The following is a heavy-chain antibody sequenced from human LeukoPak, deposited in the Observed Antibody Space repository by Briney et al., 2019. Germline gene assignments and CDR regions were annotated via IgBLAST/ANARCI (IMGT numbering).Heavy chain of an antibody. Sequence: ASVKVSCKASGYPFTSYGLTWVRQTPGQGLQWMGWIAAYNGATNYAQIFQGRISMTTDTPTNTGYMELRSLTSDDTAVYYCAREDSNSENFWGQGTLVTVSS. D-gene: IGHD2/OR15-2a*01. CDR1: GYPFTSYG. J-gene: IGHJ4*02. CDR3: AREDSNSENF. V-gene: IGHV1-18*01. CDR2: IAAYNGAT.